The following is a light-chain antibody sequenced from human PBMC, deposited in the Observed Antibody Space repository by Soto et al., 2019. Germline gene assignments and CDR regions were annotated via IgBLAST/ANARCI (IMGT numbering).Light chain of an antibody. V-gene: IGKV3-15*01. CDR1: QSVSSN. Sequence: EIVMTQSPATLSVYPWERATLSCRASQSVSSNLAWYQQKPGQAPRLLIYGASTRATGIPARFSGSGSGTDFTLTISSLQPEDFATYYRQQANSFPLTFGGGTKVDIK. CDR3: QQANSFPLT. CDR2: GAS. J-gene: IGKJ4*01.